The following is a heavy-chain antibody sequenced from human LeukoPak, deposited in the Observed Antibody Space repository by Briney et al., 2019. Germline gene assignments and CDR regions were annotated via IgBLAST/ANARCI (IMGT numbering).Heavy chain of an antibody. D-gene: IGHD5-24*01. Sequence: ASVKVSCKVSGYTLTELSMHWVRQAPGKGLEWMGGFDPEDGETIYAQKFQGRVTMTEDTSTDTAYMELSRLRSDDTAVYYCARDSGYNGNDAFDIWGQGTMVTVSS. CDR3: ARDSGYNGNDAFDI. V-gene: IGHV1-24*01. CDR1: GYTLTELS. J-gene: IGHJ3*02. CDR2: FDPEDGET.